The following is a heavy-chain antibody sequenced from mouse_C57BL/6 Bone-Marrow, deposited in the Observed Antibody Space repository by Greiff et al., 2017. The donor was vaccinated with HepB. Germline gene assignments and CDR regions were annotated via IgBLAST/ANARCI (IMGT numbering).Heavy chain of an antibody. V-gene: IGHV1-80*01. CDR2: IYPGDGDT. J-gene: IGHJ2*01. CDR3: AREDYYGTLDY. Sequence: QVQLQQSGAELVKPGASVKISCKASGYAFSRYWMNWVKQRPGKGLEWIGQIYPGDGDTNYNGKFKGKATLTADKSSSTAYMQLSSLTSEDSAVYFCAREDYYGTLDYWGQGTTLTVSS. D-gene: IGHD1-1*01. CDR1: GYAFSRYW.